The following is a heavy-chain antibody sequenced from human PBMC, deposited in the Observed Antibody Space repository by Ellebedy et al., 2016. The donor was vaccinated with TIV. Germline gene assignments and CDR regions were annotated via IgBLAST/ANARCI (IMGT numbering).Heavy chain of an antibody. V-gene: IGHV3-74*01. Sequence: GESLKISCAASGFTFSNYWIHWVRQAPGKGLVWLSRINRDGSSANYADSVKGRFSLSRDNSKNTLYVQMNSLRAEDTAVYYCARGGRDQWLIDYWGQGTLVTVSS. J-gene: IGHJ4*02. CDR1: GFTFSNYW. D-gene: IGHD6-19*01. CDR2: INRDGSSA. CDR3: ARGGRDQWLIDY.